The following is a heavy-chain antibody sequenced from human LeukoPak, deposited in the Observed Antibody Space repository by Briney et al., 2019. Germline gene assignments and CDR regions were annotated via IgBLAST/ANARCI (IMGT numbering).Heavy chain of an antibody. V-gene: IGHV2-5*01. CDR3: AHGSGWLYDY. D-gene: IGHD6-19*01. Sequence: SGPTLVKPTQTLTLTCTFSGFSLSTRGVGVGWIRQPPGKALEWLALIYWNDDNRYSPSLKSRLTITKDTSKNQVVLTMTNMDPVDTARYYCAHGSGWLYDYWGRGTLVTVSS. CDR1: GFSLSTRGVG. J-gene: IGHJ4*02. CDR2: IYWNDDN.